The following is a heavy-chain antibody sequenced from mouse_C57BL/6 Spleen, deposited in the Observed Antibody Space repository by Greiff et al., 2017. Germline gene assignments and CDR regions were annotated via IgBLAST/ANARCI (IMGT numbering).Heavy chain of an antibody. CDR2: ISSGSSTI. D-gene: IGHD1-1*01. J-gene: IGHJ1*03. Sequence: EVHLVESGGGLVKPGGSLKLSCAASGFTFSDYGMHWVRQAPEKGLEWVAYISSGSSTIYYADTVKGRFTISRDNAKNTLFLQMTSLRSEDTAMYYCAKPTGATRYFDVWGTGTTVTVSS. CDR3: AKPTGATRYFDV. CDR1: GFTFSDYG. V-gene: IGHV5-17*01.